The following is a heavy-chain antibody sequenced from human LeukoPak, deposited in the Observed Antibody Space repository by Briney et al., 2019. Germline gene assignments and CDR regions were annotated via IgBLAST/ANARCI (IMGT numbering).Heavy chain of an antibody. CDR3: ARRSSWGFLVD. D-gene: IGHD7-27*01. V-gene: IGHV3-53*01. J-gene: IGHJ4*02. CDR2: IYSGGST. CDR1: GFTVSSNY. Sequence: GGSLRLSCAASGFTVSSNYMSWVRQAPGKGLEWVSVIYSGGSTYYADSVKGRFTISRDNSKNTLYLQMNSPRAEDTAVYYCARRSSWGFLVDWGQGTLVTVSS.